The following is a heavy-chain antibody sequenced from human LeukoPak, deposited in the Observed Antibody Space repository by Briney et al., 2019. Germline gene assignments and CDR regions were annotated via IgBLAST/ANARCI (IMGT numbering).Heavy chain of an antibody. CDR1: GGSISSYY. J-gene: IGHJ2*01. CDR2: IYYSGST. CDR3: ARQRSGGRYLAL. D-gene: IGHD2-15*01. V-gene: IGHV4-59*08. Sequence: SETLSLTCTVSGGSISSYYWSWIRQPPGKGLEWIGYIYYSGSTNYNPSLKSRVTISVDTSKNQFSLKLSSVTAADTAVYYCARQRSGGRYLALWGRGTLVTVSS.